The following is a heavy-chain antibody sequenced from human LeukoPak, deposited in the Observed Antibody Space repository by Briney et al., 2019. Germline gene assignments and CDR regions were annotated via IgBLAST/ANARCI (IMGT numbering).Heavy chain of an antibody. J-gene: IGHJ3*02. CDR3: ARELGGNSLAFDI. D-gene: IGHD4-23*01. V-gene: IGHV4-59*01. Sequence: SETLSLTCTVSGGSISSYYWSWIGQPPGKGVEWIGCIYYSGSTNYNPSLRSRVTISVDTSKNQFSLKLSSVTAADTPVYYCARELGGNSLAFDIWGQGTMVTVSS. CDR2: IYYSGST. CDR1: GGSISSYY.